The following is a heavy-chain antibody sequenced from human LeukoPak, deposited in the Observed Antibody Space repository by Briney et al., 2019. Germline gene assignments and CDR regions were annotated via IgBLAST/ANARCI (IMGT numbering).Heavy chain of an antibody. V-gene: IGHV3-30*02. CDR3: AKDPSSYYENYYMDV. CDR1: GFTFSSYG. Sequence: GTSLRLSCAASGFTFSSYGMHWVRQAPGKGLEWVAFIRYDGSNKYYADSVKGRFTISRDNSKNTLYLQMNSLRAEDTAVYYCAKDPSSYYENYYMDVWGKGTTVTISS. J-gene: IGHJ6*03. CDR2: IRYDGSNK.